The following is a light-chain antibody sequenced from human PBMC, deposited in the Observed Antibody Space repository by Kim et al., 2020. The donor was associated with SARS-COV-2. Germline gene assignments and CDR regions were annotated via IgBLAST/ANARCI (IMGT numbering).Light chain of an antibody. CDR1: KLGDKY. CDR3: QAWDSSTVV. V-gene: IGLV3-1*01. J-gene: IGLJ2*01. CDR2: QDS. Sequence: GSPGQTASITGSGDKLGDKYACWYQQKPGQSPVLVIYQDSKRPSGIPERFSGSNSGNTATLTISGTQAMDEADYYCQAWDSSTVVFGGGTQLTVL.